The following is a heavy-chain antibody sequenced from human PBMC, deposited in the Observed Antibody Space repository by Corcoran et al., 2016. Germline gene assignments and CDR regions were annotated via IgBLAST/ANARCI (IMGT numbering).Heavy chain of an antibody. D-gene: IGHD3-16*01. V-gene: IGHV3-33*01. CDR1: GFTFSYYG. J-gene: IGHJ4*02. CDR2: IWNDGSHK. CDR3: ARDRRGGFDY. Sequence: QEQLVASGGGVVQPGGSLRLSCVASGFTFSYYGMHWVRQAPGKGLEWVAIIWNDGSHKDHADSVKGRFTISRDNSKNTLYLQMNSLRAEDTAVYYCARDRRGGFDYWGQGTLVTVSS.